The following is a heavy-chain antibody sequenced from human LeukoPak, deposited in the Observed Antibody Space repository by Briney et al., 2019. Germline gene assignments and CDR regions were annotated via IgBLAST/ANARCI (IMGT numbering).Heavy chain of an antibody. CDR2: INPNNGDT. CDR1: GYTLTELS. V-gene: IGHV1-2*02. D-gene: IGHD1-26*01. J-gene: IGHJ4*02. Sequence: ASVDVSCKVSGYTLTELSMHWVRQAPGQGLEWMGWINPNNGDTNYAQKFQVRVTMTRDTSISTAYMELSRLTPDDTAVYYCAKEGYDGSYFRLDFWGQGTLVAVSS. CDR3: AKEGYDGSYFRLDF.